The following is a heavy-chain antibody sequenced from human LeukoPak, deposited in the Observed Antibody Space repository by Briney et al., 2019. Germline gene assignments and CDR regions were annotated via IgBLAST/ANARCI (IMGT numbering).Heavy chain of an antibody. J-gene: IGHJ2*01. CDR3: ARDPPRSDSSGYYWDWYFDL. D-gene: IGHD3-22*01. Sequence: PGGSLRLSCAASGFTFSSYSMNWVRQAPGKGLEWVSSISSSSSYIYYADSVKGRFTISRDNAKNSLYLQMNSLRAEDTAVYYCARDPPRSDSSGYYWDWYFDLWGRGTLVTVSS. V-gene: IGHV3-21*04. CDR1: GFTFSSYS. CDR2: ISSSSSYI.